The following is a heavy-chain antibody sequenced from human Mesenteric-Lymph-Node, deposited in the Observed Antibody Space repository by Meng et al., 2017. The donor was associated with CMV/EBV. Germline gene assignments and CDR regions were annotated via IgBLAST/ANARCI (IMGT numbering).Heavy chain of an antibody. CDR2: IYYSGST. D-gene: IGHD2-2*02. Sequence: VSSGTYSWTWIRQPPGKGLEWIGYIYYSGSTNYNPSLKSRVTISADTSKNQFSLKLSSVTAADTAVYYCARDRYCTSYTCYTGGFDPWGQGTLVTVSS. CDR3: ARDRYCTSYTCYTGGFDP. V-gene: IGHV4-61*01. CDR1: VSSGTYS. J-gene: IGHJ5*02.